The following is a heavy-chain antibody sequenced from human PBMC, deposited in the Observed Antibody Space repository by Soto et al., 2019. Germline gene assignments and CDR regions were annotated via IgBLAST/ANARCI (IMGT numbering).Heavy chain of an antibody. CDR3: ERDPRDGYNN. V-gene: IGHV4-30-4*01. D-gene: IGHD5-18*01. CDR2: IYYSGST. Sequence: SETLSLTCTVSGGSISSGDYYWSWIRQPPGKGLEWIGYIYYSGSTYYNPSLKSRVTISVDTSKNQFSLKLSSVTAADTAVYYRERDPRDGYNNWGQGTLVTVSS. J-gene: IGHJ4*02. CDR1: GGSISSGDYY.